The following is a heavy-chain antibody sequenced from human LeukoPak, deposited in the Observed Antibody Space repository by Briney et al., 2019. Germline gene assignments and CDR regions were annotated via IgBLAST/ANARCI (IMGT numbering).Heavy chain of an antibody. CDR3: ARAPMYRSSVRGRVIWFDP. CDR2: MNPNSGNT. CDR1: GYTFTSYD. V-gene: IGHV1-8*01. Sequence: ASVKVSCKASGYTFTSYDINWARQATGQGLEWMGWMNPNSGNTGYAQKFQGRVTMTRNTSISTAYMELSSLRSEDTAVYYCARAPMYRSSVRGRVIWFDPWGQGTLVTVSS. D-gene: IGHD3-10*01. J-gene: IGHJ5*02.